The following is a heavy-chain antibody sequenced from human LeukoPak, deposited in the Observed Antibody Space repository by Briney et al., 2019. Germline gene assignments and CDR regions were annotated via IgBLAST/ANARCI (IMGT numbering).Heavy chain of an antibody. Sequence: GGSLRLSCAASGFTFSSYEMNWVRQAPGKGLEWDSYISSSGSNIKYADSVKGRFTISRGNAKNSVYLQMNSLRAEDTAVFYCARADYYDSGSFYPLNFWGQGTLVTVSS. D-gene: IGHD3-10*01. J-gene: IGHJ4*02. V-gene: IGHV3-48*03. CDR1: GFTFSSYE. CDR3: ARADYYDSGSFYPLNF. CDR2: ISSSGSNI.